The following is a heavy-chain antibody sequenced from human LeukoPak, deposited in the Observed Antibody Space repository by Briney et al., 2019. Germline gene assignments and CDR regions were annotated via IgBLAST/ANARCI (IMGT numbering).Heavy chain of an antibody. V-gene: IGHV3-30*02. J-gene: IGHJ4*02. D-gene: IGHD2-15*01. Sequence: GGSLRLSCAASGFTFSSYGMHWVRQAPGKGLEWVAFIRYDGSNKYYADSVKGRFTISRDNSKNTLYLQMNSLRAEDTAVYYCAKDAFDGYCSGGSCYSGDYWGQGTLVTVSS. CDR3: AKDAFDGYCSGGSCYSGDY. CDR2: IRYDGSNK. CDR1: GFTFSSYG.